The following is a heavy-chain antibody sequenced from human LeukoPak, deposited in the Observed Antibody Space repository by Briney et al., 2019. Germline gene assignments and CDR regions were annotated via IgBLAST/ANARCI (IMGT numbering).Heavy chain of an antibody. CDR1: GGSISSSNW. CDR2: IYHSGST. Sequence: SETLSLTCAVSGGSISSSNWWSWVRPPPGKGLEWIGEIYHSGSTNYNPSLKSRVTISVDKSKNQFSLKLSSVTAADTAVYYCASLSSGWRGRGDYWGQGTLVTVSS. CDR3: ASLSSGWRGRGDY. V-gene: IGHV4-4*02. D-gene: IGHD6-19*01. J-gene: IGHJ4*02.